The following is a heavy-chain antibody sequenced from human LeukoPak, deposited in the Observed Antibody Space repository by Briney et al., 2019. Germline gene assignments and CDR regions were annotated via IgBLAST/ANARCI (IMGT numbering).Heavy chain of an antibody. V-gene: IGHV4-31*03. J-gene: IGHJ4*02. CDR2: IHYSGST. CDR1: GGSINSGGYY. Sequence: SQTLSLTCTVSGGSINSGGYYWSWIRQHPGKGLEWIGYIHYSGSTDYNPSLKSRVTISVDTSKNQFSLKLSSVTAADTAVYCCARGEKKYDYVWGNYRSRPENEKFDYWGQGTKVTVSS. CDR3: ARGEKKYDYVWGNYRSRPENEKFDY. D-gene: IGHD3-16*02.